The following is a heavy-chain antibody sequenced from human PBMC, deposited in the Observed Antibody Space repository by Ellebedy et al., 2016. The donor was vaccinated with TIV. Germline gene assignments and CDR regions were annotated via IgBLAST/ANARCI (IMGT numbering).Heavy chain of an antibody. V-gene: IGHV4-30-4*01. Sequence: SETLSLTCTVSVGSISSGHYYWSWIRQPPGKGLEWIGYIYYSGSTYYNPSLKSRVTISVDTSKNQFSLKLSSVTAADTAVYYCARDIVDYYPVVDAFDIWGQGTMVTVSS. J-gene: IGHJ3*02. CDR3: ARDIVDYYPVVDAFDI. CDR1: VGSISSGHYY. CDR2: IYYSGST. D-gene: IGHD3-10*01.